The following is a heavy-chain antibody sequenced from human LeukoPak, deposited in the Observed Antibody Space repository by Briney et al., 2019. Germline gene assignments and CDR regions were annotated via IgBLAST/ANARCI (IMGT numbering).Heavy chain of an antibody. J-gene: IGHJ4*02. Sequence: QPGGSLRLSCAASGFTFSSYAMTWVRQAPGKGLAWVSSSSKSDGSTYYADSVKGRFTISRDNSKNTVYLHMDSLRVEDTAIYYCARGALIPDFRGQGTLVTVSS. CDR3: ARGALIPDF. CDR2: SSKSDGST. D-gene: IGHD2-21*01. V-gene: IGHV3-23*01. CDR1: GFTFSSYA.